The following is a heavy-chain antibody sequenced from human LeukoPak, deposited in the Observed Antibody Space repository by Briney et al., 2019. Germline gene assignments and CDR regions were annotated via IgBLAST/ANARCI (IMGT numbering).Heavy chain of an antibody. J-gene: IGHJ6*02. CDR3: AKVGGSSWYVYYYYYGMDV. CDR1: GFTFSSYA. V-gene: IGHV3-30*18. Sequence: GGSLRLSCAASGFTFSSYAMSWVRQAPGKGLEWVAVISYDGSNKYYADSVKGRFTISRDNSKNTLYLQMNSLRAEDTAVYYCAKVGGSSWYVYYYYYGMDVWGQGTTVTVSS. D-gene: IGHD6-13*01. CDR2: ISYDGSNK.